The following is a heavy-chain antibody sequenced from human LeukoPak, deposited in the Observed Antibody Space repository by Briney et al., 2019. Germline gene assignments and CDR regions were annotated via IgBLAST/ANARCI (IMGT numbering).Heavy chain of an antibody. Sequence: GGSLRLSCAASGFTFSSYEMNWVRQAPGKGLEWVSAMIGSGSSTYYADSVKGRFTISRDNARNTLFLQMNSLRVEDTAVYYCAKDETHSSGWAPFDSWGQGTLVIVSS. CDR2: MIGSGSST. J-gene: IGHJ4*02. D-gene: IGHD6-19*01. CDR1: GFTFSSYE. CDR3: AKDETHSSGWAPFDS. V-gene: IGHV3-23*01.